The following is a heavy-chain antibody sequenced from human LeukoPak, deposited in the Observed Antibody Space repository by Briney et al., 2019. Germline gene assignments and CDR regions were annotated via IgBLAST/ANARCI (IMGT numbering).Heavy chain of an antibody. CDR1: GYSFTNYW. CDR2: IYPDDSNT. D-gene: IGHD3-9*01. CDR3: ARGGEKRYFDFLDY. Sequence: GESLKISCKGSGYSFTNYWIGWVRQMPGKGLEWMGIIYPDDSNTRYSPSFQGQVTISADTSISTAYLQWSRLEASDTAIYYCARGGEKRYFDFLDYWGQGTLVTVSS. V-gene: IGHV5-51*01. J-gene: IGHJ4*02.